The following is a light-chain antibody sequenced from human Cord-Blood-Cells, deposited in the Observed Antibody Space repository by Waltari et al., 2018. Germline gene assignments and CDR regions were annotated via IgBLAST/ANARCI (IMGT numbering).Light chain of an antibody. J-gene: IGKJ5*01. CDR3: QQYGSSPPIT. Sequence: IESTHSPRTLSFSPGETATLSCRASPGGSSRYLAWYQQKPGQPPRLLIYGTSSRATGIPDRFSGSGSGKDFTHTISRLEPEDIAVYYCQQYGSSPPITFGQGTRLEIK. V-gene: IGKV3-20*01. CDR2: GTS. CDR1: PGGSSRY.